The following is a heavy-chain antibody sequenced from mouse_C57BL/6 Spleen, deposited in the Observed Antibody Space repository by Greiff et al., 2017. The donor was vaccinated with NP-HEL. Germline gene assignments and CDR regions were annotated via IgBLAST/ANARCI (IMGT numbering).Heavy chain of an antibody. CDR1: GYSITSGYY. CDR2: ISYDGSN. J-gene: IGHJ1*03. V-gene: IGHV3-6*01. CDR3: ASTLDWYFDV. D-gene: IGHD3-3*01. Sequence: EVKLMESGPGLVKPSQSLSLTCSVTGYSITSGYYWNWIRQFPGNKLEWMGYISYDGSNNYNPSLKNRISITRDTSKNQFFLKLNSVTTEDTATYYCASTLDWYFDVWGTGTTVTVSS.